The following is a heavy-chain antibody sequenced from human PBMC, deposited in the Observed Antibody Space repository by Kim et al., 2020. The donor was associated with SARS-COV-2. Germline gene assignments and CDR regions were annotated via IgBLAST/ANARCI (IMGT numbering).Heavy chain of an antibody. J-gene: IGHJ3*02. Sequence: YASPFKSRFTISRDDSKNTLYLQMNSLKTEDTAVYYCTAGFTTRHAFDIWGQGTMVTVSS. D-gene: IGHD3-3*01. V-gene: IGHV3-15*01. CDR3: TAGFTTRHAFDI.